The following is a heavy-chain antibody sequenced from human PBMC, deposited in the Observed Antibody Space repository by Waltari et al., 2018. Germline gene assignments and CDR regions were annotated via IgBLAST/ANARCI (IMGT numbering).Heavy chain of an antibody. V-gene: IGHV1-46*01. CDR1: GYTFANFH. J-gene: IGHJ4*02. CDR2: INPSGGSA. Sequence: QVQLVQSEAEVKKPGASVNVSCKASGYTFANFHIHWVRQAPGHGLEWMGKINPSGGSAGYPQKFQGRITMTRDTSTGTVYMELSSLTSEDTTVYFCARVPPGPYYFDHWGQGTLVTVSS. CDR3: ARVPPGPYYFDH.